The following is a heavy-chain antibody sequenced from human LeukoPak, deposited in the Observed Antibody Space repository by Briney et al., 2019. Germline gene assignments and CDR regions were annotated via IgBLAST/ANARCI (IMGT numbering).Heavy chain of an antibody. V-gene: IGHV3-11*04. CDR2: ITISGSTT. CDR1: GFTFSGYY. Sequence: TGGSLRLSCAASGFTFSGYYMSWIRQAPGKGLEWVSYITISGSTTYYADSVKGRFTISRDNAKNSLYLQMNSLRAEDTAVYYCAGRGAYYFDYWGQGTLVTVSS. CDR3: AGRGAYYFDY. J-gene: IGHJ4*02. D-gene: IGHD3-10*01.